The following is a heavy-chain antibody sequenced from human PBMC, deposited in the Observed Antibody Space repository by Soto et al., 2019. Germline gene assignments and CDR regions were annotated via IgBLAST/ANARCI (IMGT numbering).Heavy chain of an antibody. CDR1: GFTFSNYA. Sequence: PGGCLRLSCAASGFTFSNYAMSWVHQAPGKGLEWVSTISGNGGSTYYADSVKGRFTISRDNSKNMLFLQINSLRDDDSAVYYCAKRPASIITFDYWGQGTPVTVSS. CDR2: ISGNGGST. J-gene: IGHJ4*02. V-gene: IGHV3-23*01. D-gene: IGHD2-2*01. CDR3: AKRPASIITFDY.